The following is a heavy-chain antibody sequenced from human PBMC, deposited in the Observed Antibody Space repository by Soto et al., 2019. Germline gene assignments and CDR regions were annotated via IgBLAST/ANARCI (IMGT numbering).Heavy chain of an antibody. Sequence: QVQLQQWGAGLLKPSETLSLTCAVYGGSFSGYYWSWIRQPPGKGLEWIGEINHSGSTNYNPSLKRRVPRSVDTSKNQCPLKLRSLTAADTAVYYCARRGDIRYCSGGSCYSFVWYFDLWGRGTLVTFSS. CDR1: GGSFSGYY. V-gene: IGHV4-34*01. CDR3: ARRGDIRYCSGGSCYSFVWYFDL. D-gene: IGHD2-15*01. J-gene: IGHJ2*01. CDR2: INHSGST.